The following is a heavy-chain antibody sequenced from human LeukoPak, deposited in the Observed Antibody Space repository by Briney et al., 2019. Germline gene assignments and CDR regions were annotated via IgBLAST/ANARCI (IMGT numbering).Heavy chain of an antibody. CDR2: INPNSGGT. J-gene: IGHJ4*02. Sequence: ASVKVSCKASGYTFTGYYMHWVRQAPGQGLEWMGWINPNSGGTNYAQKFQGRVTITRDTSISTAYMELSRLRSDDTAVYYCARDPPYYYDSSGYQDYWGQGTLVTVSS. CDR3: ARDPPYYYDSSGYQDY. D-gene: IGHD3-22*01. V-gene: IGHV1-2*02. CDR1: GYTFTGYY.